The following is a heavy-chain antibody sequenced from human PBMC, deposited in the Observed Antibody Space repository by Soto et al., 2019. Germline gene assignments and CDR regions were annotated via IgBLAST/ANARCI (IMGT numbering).Heavy chain of an antibody. D-gene: IGHD3-22*01. CDR2: IIPIFGTA. J-gene: IGHJ3*02. CDR3: ARSRVTYYYDRSAFDI. V-gene: IGHV1-69*01. Sequence: QVQLVQSGAEVKKPGSSVKVSCKASGGTFSSYAISWVRQAPGQGLEWMGGIIPIFGTANYAQKFQGRVTITADESTSTSYMELSSLRSEDTAVYYCARSRVTYYYDRSAFDIWGQGTMVTVSS. CDR1: GGTFSSYA.